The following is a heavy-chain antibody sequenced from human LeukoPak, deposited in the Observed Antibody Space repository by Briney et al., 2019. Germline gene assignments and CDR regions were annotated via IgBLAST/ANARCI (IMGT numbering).Heavy chain of an antibody. V-gene: IGHV4-38-2*02. CDR3: ARPKYDFWTGAGYFDY. J-gene: IGHJ4*02. CDR1: GYSISNGYY. D-gene: IGHD3-3*01. Sequence: SETLSLTCTVSGYSISNGYYWGWIRPPPGKGLEWIGSIYHSGSTYYNPSLKSRVTISMDMSNNQLSLTVSSVTAADTALYYCARPKYDFWTGAGYFDYWGQGTLVTVSS. CDR2: IYHSGST.